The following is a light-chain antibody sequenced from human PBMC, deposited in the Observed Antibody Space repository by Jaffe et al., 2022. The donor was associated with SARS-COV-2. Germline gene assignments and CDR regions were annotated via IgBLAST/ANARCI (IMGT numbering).Light chain of an antibody. CDR2: WAS. Sequence: DIVMTQSPDSVAVSLGERATINCKSSQSVLYSSDNKNYLAWYQQKPGQPPNLLIYWASTRESGVPDRFSGSGSGTDFTLTISSLQAEDVAVYYCQQYFSVPFTFGPGTKVDIK. J-gene: IGKJ3*01. CDR1: QSVLYSSDNKNY. V-gene: IGKV4-1*01. CDR3: QQYFSVPFT.